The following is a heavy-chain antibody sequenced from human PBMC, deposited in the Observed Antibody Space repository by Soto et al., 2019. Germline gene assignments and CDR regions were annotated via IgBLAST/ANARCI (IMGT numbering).Heavy chain of an antibody. J-gene: IGHJ4*02. CDR2: ISWNSGSI. V-gene: IGHV3-9*01. D-gene: IGHD2-21*02. CDR1: GFTFDDYA. CDR3: AKVIGDQRGLYFDY. Sequence: EVQLVESGGGLVQPGRSLRLSCAASGFTFDDYAMHWVRQAPGKGLEWVSGISWNSGSIGYADSVKGRFTISRDNAKNSLYLQMNSLRAEDTALYYCAKVIGDQRGLYFDYWGQGTLVTVSS.